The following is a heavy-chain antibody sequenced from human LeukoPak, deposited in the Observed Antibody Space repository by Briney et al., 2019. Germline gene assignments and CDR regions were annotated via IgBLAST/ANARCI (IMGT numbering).Heavy chain of an antibody. CDR3: AREGYSSSWYDFDY. CDR2: ISYDGSNK. CDR1: GFTFRDYT. D-gene: IGHD6-13*01. J-gene: IGHJ4*02. Sequence: GGSLRLSCAASGFTFRDYTMNWVRQAPGKGLEWVAVISYDGSNKYYADSVKGRFTISRDNSKNTLYLQMNSLRAEDTAVYYCAREGYSSSWYDFDYWGQGTLVTVSS. V-gene: IGHV3-30-3*01.